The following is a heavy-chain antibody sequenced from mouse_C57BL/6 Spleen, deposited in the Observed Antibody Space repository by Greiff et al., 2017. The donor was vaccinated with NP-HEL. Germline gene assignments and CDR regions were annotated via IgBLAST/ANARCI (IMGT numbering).Heavy chain of an antibody. Sequence: EVKVEESGGGLVQPGGSMKLSCVASGFTFSNYWMNWVRQSPETGLEWVAQIRLKSDNYATHYAASVKGRFTSSRDDSKSSVYLQMNNLRAEDTGIYYCTVNWAFAYWGQGTLVTRSA. CDR3: TVNWAFAY. CDR1: GFTFSNYW. CDR2: IRLKSDNYAT. J-gene: IGHJ3*01. V-gene: IGHV6-3*01. D-gene: IGHD4-1*01.